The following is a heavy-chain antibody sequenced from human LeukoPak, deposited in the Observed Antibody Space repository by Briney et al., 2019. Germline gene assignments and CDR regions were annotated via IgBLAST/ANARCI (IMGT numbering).Heavy chain of an antibody. CDR2: INPSGGST. CDR1: GYTFTSYY. Sequence: ASVKASCKASGYTFTSYYMHWVRQAPGQGLEWMGIINPSGGSTSYAQKFQGRVTMTRDTSTSTVYMELSSLRSEDTAVYYCAREENSHYYDSSGRNDYWGQGTLVTVSS. J-gene: IGHJ4*02. CDR3: AREENSHYYDSSGRNDY. V-gene: IGHV1-46*01. D-gene: IGHD3-22*01.